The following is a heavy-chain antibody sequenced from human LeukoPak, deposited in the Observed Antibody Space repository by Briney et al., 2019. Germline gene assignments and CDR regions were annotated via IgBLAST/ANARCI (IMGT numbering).Heavy chain of an antibody. CDR2: IYTSGST. V-gene: IGHV4-4*07. D-gene: IGHD1-26*01. CDR1: GGSISSYY. Sequence: SETLSLTCTVSGGSISSYYWSWIRQPAGKGLEWIGRIYTSGSTNYNPSLKRRVPMSVDTSKNQFSLKLSSVTAADTAVYYCARGSAGSYYDDYFDYWGQGTLVTVSS. J-gene: IGHJ4*02. CDR3: ARGSAGSYYDDYFDY.